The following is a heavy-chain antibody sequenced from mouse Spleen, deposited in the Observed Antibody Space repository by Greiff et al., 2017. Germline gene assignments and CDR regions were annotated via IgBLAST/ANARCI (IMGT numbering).Heavy chain of an antibody. CDR2: INPNNGGT. D-gene: IGHD1-2*01. V-gene: IGHV1-26*01. CDR3: ARGITTATGFAY. Sequence: VQLQQSGPELVKPGASVKISCKASGYTFTDYYMNWVKQSHGKSLEWIGDINPNNGGTSYNQKFKGKATLTVDKSSSTAYMELRSLTSEDSAVYYCARGITTATGFAYWGQGTLVTVSA. CDR1: GYTFTDYY. J-gene: IGHJ3*01.